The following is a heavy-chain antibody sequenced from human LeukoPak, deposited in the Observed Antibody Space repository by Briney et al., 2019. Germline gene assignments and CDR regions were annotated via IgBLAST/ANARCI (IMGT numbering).Heavy chain of an antibody. CDR3: ATGGRDYSDYSFASYCMDV. Sequence: PGRSLRLSCAASGFTFDDYAMHWVRQAPGKGLEWVSGISWNSGSIGYADSVKGRFTISRDNAKNSLYLQMNSLRAEDTALYYCATGGRDYSDYSFASYCMDVWGKGTTVTVSS. V-gene: IGHV3-9*01. CDR1: GFTFDDYA. J-gene: IGHJ6*03. D-gene: IGHD3-16*01. CDR2: ISWNSGSI.